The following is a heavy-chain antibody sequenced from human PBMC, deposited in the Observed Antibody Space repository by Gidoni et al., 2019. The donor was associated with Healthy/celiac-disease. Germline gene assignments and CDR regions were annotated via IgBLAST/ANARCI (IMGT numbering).Heavy chain of an antibody. CDR3: AREQKLGYCTNGVCYTRAAYGMDV. J-gene: IGHJ6*02. D-gene: IGHD2-8*01. V-gene: IGHV3-33*01. CDR1: GFTFSSYG. CDR2: IWYDGSNK. Sequence: QVHPVESGGGVVQPGRSLRLSCAASGFTFSSYGMHWVRQAPGKGLEWVAVIWYDGSNKYYADSVKGRFTISRDNSKNTLYLQMNSLRAEDTAVYYCAREQKLGYCTNGVCYTRAAYGMDVWGQGTTVTVSS.